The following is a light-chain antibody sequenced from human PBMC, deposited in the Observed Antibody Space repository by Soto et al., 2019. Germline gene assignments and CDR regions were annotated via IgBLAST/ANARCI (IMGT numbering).Light chain of an antibody. Sequence: DIQMTQSPSTVSASVGDRVTITCRASQSFVSWLAWYQHKPGKAPKLLIYGVSSLQSGVPSRFSGSGSGTEFTLTITNLQPDDFATYYCQQYNTYSPTFGQGTKVEIK. CDR1: QSFVSW. CDR3: QQYNTYSPT. J-gene: IGKJ1*01. V-gene: IGKV1-5*01. CDR2: GVS.